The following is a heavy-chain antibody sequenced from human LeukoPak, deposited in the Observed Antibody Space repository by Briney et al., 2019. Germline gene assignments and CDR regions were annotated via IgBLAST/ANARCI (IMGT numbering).Heavy chain of an antibody. J-gene: IGHJ4*02. V-gene: IGHV3-23*01. CDR1: GFTSTNYA. CDR2: ISGIGNAI. CDR3: ARHLATSGSYPLDY. D-gene: IGHD2-15*01. Sequence: GGSLRLSCAASGFTSTNYAMSWVRQAPGKGLEWVSAISGIGNAIFYADSVKGRFTISRDSSKNTLSLQLSGLRAEDTAVYYCARHLATSGSYPLDYWGPGTLVTVTS.